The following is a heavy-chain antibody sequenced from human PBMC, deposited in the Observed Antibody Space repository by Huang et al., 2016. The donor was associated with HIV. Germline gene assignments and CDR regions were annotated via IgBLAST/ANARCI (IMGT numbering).Heavy chain of an antibody. D-gene: IGHD3-9*01. CDR3: ARGPFDLYYYYMDV. CDR2: ISYEGRND. CDR1: GFTFDTHA. J-gene: IGHJ6*03. Sequence: QVQLVESGGGVVQPGRSLRLSCTASGFTFDTHAMHGVRQAPGKGLEWVAVISYEGRNDFYADSVKGRFTISRDNSKNTLFLQLASLRADDTAVYYCARGPFDLYYYYMDVWGIGTTVTVSS. V-gene: IGHV3-30*04.